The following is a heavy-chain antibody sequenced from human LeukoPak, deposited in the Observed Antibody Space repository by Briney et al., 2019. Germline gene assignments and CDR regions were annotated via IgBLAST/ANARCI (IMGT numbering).Heavy chain of an antibody. CDR3: ARMLDWSGYSGDY. CDR1: GYSISSGYY. V-gene: IGHV4-38-2*01. CDR2: IYHSGST. D-gene: IGHD3-3*01. Sequence: PSETLSLTCAVSGYSISSGYYWGWIRQPPGKGLEWIGSIYHSGSTYYNPSLTSRVTISVDTSKNQFSLKLSSVTAADTAVYYCARMLDWSGYSGDYWGQGTLVTVSS. J-gene: IGHJ4*02.